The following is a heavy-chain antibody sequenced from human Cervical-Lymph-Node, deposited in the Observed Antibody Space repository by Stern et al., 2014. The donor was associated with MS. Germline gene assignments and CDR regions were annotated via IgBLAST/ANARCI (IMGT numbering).Heavy chain of an antibody. CDR3: ASTSGWFDS. V-gene: IGHV3-21*01. J-gene: IGHJ5*01. Sequence: MQLVQSGGGLVKPGGSLTLSCAASGFNIVTYSMNWVRQAPGKGLEWVSFISSTSSNIKYADAVRGRFTISRDNAKNSLFLHMSGLRVEDTAVYYCASTSGWFDSWGQGIQVTVSS. CDR1: GFNIVTYS. CDR2: ISSTSSNI.